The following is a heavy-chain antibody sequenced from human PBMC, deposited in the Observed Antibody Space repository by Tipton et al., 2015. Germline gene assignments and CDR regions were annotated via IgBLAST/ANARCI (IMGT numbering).Heavy chain of an antibody. J-gene: IGHJ3*02. CDR2: INSDGSTT. CDR1: KFTFSTYW. D-gene: IGHD2-2*01. CDR3: ARARGVVVLSAPGSFDI. Sequence: SLRLSCAASKFTFSTYWMHWVRQAPGKGLVWVSRINSDGSTTSYADSVKGRFTISRDKAKNTLYLQMNSLRAEDTAVYYCARARGVVVLSAPGSFDIWGQGTMVTVPS. V-gene: IGHV3-74*01.